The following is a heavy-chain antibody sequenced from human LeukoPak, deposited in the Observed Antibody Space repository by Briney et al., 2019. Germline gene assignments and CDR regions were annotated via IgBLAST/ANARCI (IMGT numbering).Heavy chain of an antibody. CDR1: GGSISSSNW. CDR3: ASLLMDWFDP. Sequence: SETLSLTCAVSGGSISSSNWWSWVRQPPGKGLEWIGEINHSGSTNYNPSLKSRVTISVDTSKNQFSLKLSSVTAADTAVYYCASLLMDWFDPWGQGTLVTVSS. J-gene: IGHJ5*02. CDR2: INHSGST. D-gene: IGHD2-21*01. V-gene: IGHV4-4*02.